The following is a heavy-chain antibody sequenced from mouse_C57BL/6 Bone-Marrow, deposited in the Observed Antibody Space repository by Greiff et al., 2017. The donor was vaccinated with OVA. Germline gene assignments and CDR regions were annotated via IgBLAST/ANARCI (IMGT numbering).Heavy chain of an antibody. CDR2: IYPGDGDT. CDR3: ASGGTTVVAVDY. V-gene: IGHV1-80*01. Sequence: LQESGAELVKPGASVKISCKASGYAFSSYWMNWVKQRPGKGLEWIGQIYPGDGDTNYNGKFKGKATLTADKSSSTAYMQLSSLTSEDSAVYFCASGGTTVVAVDYWGQGTTLTVSS. J-gene: IGHJ2*01. D-gene: IGHD1-1*01. CDR1: GYAFSSYW.